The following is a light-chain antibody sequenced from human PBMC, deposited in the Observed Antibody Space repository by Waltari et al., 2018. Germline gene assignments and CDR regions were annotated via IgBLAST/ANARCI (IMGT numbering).Light chain of an antibody. J-gene: IGKJ2*01. CDR3: QQYDNWPPIT. V-gene: IGKV3-15*01. Sequence: EIVMTQSPATLSVSPGERATLSCRASQSIRSNLAWHRQKPGQAPRLLIYGASFRATGIPARFSGSGSGTEFTLTISSLQSEDFAIYYCQQYDNWPPITFGQGTKLEMK. CDR1: QSIRSN. CDR2: GAS.